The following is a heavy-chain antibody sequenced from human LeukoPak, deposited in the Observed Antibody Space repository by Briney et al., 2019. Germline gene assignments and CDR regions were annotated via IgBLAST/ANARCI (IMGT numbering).Heavy chain of an antibody. CDR1: GFTFSSYW. CDR2: IKQDGSEK. CDR3: ARDKGADEGSKFDY. V-gene: IGHV3-7*03. J-gene: IGHJ4*02. Sequence: GGSLRLSCAASGFTFSSYWMSWVRQAPGKGLEWVANIKQDGSEKYYVDSVKGRFIISRDNAKNSLYLQMNSLRAEVTAVYYCARDKGADEGSKFDYWGQGTLVTVSS. D-gene: IGHD1-26*01.